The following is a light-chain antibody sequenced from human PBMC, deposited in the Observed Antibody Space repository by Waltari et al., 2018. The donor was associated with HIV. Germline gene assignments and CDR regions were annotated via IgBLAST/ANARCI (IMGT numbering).Light chain of an antibody. Sequence: QSALPQPASVAGAPAQSITISCTGTASDVGGYHYVSWYQQHPGKAPKLMIYDVSKRPSGVSNRFSGSKSGNTASLTISGLQAEDEADYYCCSYAGSSTYVFGTGTKVTVL. J-gene: IGLJ1*01. V-gene: IGLV2-23*02. CDR2: DVS. CDR1: ASDVGGYHY. CDR3: CSYAGSSTYV.